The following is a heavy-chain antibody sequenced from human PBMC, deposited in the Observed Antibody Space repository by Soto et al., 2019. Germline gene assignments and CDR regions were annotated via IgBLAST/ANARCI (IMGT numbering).Heavy chain of an antibody. CDR2: INPNSGGT. V-gene: IGHV1-2*02. CDR1: GYIFTGYH. Sequence: ASVKVSCKASGYIFTGYHMHWVRQAPGQGLEWMGWINPNSGGTKYAQKFQGRVTMTRDTSISTAYMELSSLRSDDTAVYYCARSSGYYDSSGYYLANWFDPWGQGTLVTVSS. J-gene: IGHJ5*02. D-gene: IGHD3-22*01. CDR3: ARSSGYYDSSGYYLANWFDP.